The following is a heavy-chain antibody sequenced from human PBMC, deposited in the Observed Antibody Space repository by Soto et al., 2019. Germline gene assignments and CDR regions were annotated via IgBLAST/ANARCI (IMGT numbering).Heavy chain of an antibody. J-gene: IGHJ3*02. CDR3: AKWAARQWYASAI. CDR1: GVTFMNYA. D-gene: IGHD6-6*01. V-gene: IGHV3-30*18. Sequence: SLRLACAASGVTFMNYAMHWVRQPPGKGLEWVAVISYDGSNKYYADSVKGRFTISRDNSKNTLYLQMNGLRAEDTAVYYCAKWAARQWYASAIWGQGTMVTVS. CDR2: ISYDGSNK.